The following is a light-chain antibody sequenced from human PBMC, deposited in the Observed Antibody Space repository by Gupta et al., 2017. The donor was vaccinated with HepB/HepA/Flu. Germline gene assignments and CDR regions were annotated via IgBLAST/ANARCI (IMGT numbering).Light chain of an antibody. CDR3: QQYNGWPLT. V-gene: IGKV3-15*01. Sequence: EIEMTQSPATLSVSKGETATRSCRPSQSVTTVAWYQQRPGQAPRLLIYGTSTSVTGIPARFSGNGSGTEFTLTITSLQSEDFALYHCQQYNGWPLTFGGGTKVEIK. J-gene: IGKJ4*01. CDR1: QSVTT. CDR2: GTS.